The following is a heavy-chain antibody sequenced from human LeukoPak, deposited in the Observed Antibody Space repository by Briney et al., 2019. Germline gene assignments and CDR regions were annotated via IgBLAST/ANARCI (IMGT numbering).Heavy chain of an antibody. Sequence: SVKVSCKASGFTFASSAMQWVRQARGQRLEWIGWIVVGSGNTNYAQKFQERVTITRDMSTSTAYMELSSLRSEDTAVYYCAGYCGGVCLYDPWGQGTLVTVSS. CDR3: AGYCGGVCLYDP. J-gene: IGHJ5*02. V-gene: IGHV1-58*02. D-gene: IGHD2-21*02. CDR2: IVVGSGNT. CDR1: GFTFASSA.